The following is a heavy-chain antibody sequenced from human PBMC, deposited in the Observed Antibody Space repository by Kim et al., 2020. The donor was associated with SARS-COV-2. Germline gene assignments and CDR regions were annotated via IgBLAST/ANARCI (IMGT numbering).Heavy chain of an antibody. CDR1: GGSFSGYY. D-gene: IGHD2-15*01. V-gene: IGHV4-34*01. CDR3: ARDVSGGSHYYYYGMDV. Sequence: SETLSLTCAVYGGSFSGYYWSWIRQPPGKGLEWIGEINHSGSTNYNPSLKSRVTISVDTSKNQFSLKLSSVTAADTAVYYCARDVSGGSHYYYYGMDV. CDR2: INHSGST. J-gene: IGHJ6*01.